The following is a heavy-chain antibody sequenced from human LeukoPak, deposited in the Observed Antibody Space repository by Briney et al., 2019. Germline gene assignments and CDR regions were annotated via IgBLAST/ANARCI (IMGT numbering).Heavy chain of an antibody. CDR2: IRSKAYGGTT. CDR3: ARDRGYGPDAFDI. V-gene: IGHV3-49*04. J-gene: IGHJ3*02. Sequence: PGGSLRLSCTASGFTFCDYAMSWVRQAPGKGLEWVGFIRSKAYGGTTEYAASVKGRFTISRDDSKSIAYLQMNSLKTEDTAVYYCARDRGYGPDAFDIWGQGTMVTVSS. CDR1: GFTFCDYA. D-gene: IGHD5-18*01.